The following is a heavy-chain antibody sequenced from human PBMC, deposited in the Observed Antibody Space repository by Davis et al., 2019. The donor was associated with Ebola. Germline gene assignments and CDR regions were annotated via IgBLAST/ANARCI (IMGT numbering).Heavy chain of an antibody. CDR3: ARPHLLRYFDWLSSGAFDI. D-gene: IGHD3-9*01. V-gene: IGHV1-8*01. CDR1: GYTFTSHD. Sequence: AASVKVSCKASGYTFTSHDINWVRQATGQGLEWMGWMNPNSGNTGYAQKFQGRVTMTRNTSISTAYMELSSLRSEDTAVYYCARPHLLRYFDWLSSGAFDIWGQGTMVTVSS. J-gene: IGHJ3*02. CDR2: MNPNSGNT.